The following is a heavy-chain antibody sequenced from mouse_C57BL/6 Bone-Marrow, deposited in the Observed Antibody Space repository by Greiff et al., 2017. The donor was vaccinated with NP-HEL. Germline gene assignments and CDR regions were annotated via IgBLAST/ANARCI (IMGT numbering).Heavy chain of an antibody. Sequence: EVKVVESEGGLVQPGSSMKLSCTASGFTFSDYYMAWVRQVPEKGLEWVANINYDGSSTYYLDSLKSRFIISRDNAKNILYLQMSSLKSEDTAMYYCTRAYYSNLAWFAYWGQGTLVTVSA. CDR3: TRAYYSNLAWFAY. CDR2: INYDGSST. D-gene: IGHD2-5*01. CDR1: GFTFSDYY. V-gene: IGHV5-16*02. J-gene: IGHJ3*01.